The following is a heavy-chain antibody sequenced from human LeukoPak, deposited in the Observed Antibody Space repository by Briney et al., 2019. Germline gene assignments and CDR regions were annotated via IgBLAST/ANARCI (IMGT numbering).Heavy chain of an antibody. CDR2: ISSSGSTI. CDR3: ARAPLYCSSTSCRPRYYFDY. J-gene: IGHJ4*02. CDR1: GFTFSSYE. Sequence: GGSLRLSCAASGFTFSSYEMNWVRQAPGKGLEWVSYISSSGSTIYYADSVKGRFTISSDNAKNSLYLQMNSLRAEDTAVYYCARAPLYCSSTSCRPRYYFDYWGQGTLVTVSS. V-gene: IGHV3-48*03. D-gene: IGHD2-2*01.